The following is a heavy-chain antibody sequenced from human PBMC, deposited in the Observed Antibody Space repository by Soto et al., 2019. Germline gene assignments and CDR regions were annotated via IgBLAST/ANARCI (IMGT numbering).Heavy chain of an antibody. V-gene: IGHV3-7*03. CDR3: ARDVGPVTIFGEALSGYFDF. Sequence: EVQLVESVGGLVQPGGSLRLSCAVSGFSFGNYWMSWVRQAPGKGLEWLASIKEDGSERYYLDSVKGRFTISRDNAKDSLSLQMNSLRGEDTAFYYCARDVGPVTIFGEALSGYFDFWGQGTLVTVSS. CDR1: GFSFGNYW. CDR2: IKEDGSER. D-gene: IGHD3-3*01. J-gene: IGHJ4*02.